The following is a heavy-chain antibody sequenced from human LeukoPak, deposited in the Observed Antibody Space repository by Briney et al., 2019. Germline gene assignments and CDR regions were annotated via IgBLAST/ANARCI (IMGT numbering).Heavy chain of an antibody. Sequence: ASVKVSCKASGYTFTAYYMHWVRQAPEQGLEWMGVIDPSGGSTSYAQRFQDRVTMTSDTSTSTVYMELSSLRSEDTAVYYCARGDGDSDSNGVLMGWFDPWGQGTLVTVSS. V-gene: IGHV1-46*01. D-gene: IGHD3-22*01. CDR1: GYTFTAYY. CDR2: IDPSGGST. J-gene: IGHJ5*02. CDR3: ARGDGDSDSNGVLMGWFDP.